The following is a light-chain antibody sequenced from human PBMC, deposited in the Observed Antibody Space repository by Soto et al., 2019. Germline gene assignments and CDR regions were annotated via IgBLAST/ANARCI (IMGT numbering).Light chain of an antibody. CDR3: QQYNSYL. CDR2: DAS. J-gene: IGKJ2*01. V-gene: IGKV1-5*01. CDR1: QSISSW. Sequence: DIQVTQSPSTLSASVGDRVTITCRASQSISSWLAWYQQKPGKAPKLLIYDASSLESGVPSRFSGSGSGTEFTLTISSLQPDDFATYYCQQYNSYLFGQGTKLEIK.